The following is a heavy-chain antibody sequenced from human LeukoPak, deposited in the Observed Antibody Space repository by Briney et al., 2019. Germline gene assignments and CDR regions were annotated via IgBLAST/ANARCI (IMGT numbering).Heavy chain of an antibody. CDR1: GGSNMSSTYY. V-gene: IGHV4-39*07. J-gene: IGHJ6*03. CDR3: AGDRSYVDV. Sequence: SSETLSLTCTVSGGSNMSSTYYWGWIRQSPGKGLEWIGTIYYSGSTYYNPSLKSRVSMSVDTSKSQFSLRLTSVTAADTAVYFCAGDRSYVDVWGKGTTVTVSS. CDR2: IYYSGST.